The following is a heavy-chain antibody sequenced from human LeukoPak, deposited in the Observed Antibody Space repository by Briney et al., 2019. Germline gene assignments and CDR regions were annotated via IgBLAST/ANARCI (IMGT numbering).Heavy chain of an antibody. CDR3: AKRGPAAFYFDY. CDR2: ISGSGGST. V-gene: IGHV3-23*01. Sequence: LSGGSLRLSCAASGFTFSSYGMSWVRQAPGKGLEWVSAISGSGGSTYYADSVKGRFTISRDNSKNTLYLQMNSLRAEDTAVYYCAKRGPAAFYFDYWGQGTLVTVSS. D-gene: IGHD2-2*01. CDR1: GFTFSSYG. J-gene: IGHJ4*02.